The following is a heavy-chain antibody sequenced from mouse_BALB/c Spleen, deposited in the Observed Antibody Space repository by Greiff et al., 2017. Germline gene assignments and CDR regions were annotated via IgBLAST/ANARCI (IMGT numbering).Heavy chain of an antibody. J-gene: IGHJ2*01. CDR2: IRLKSNNYAT. D-gene: IGHD1-1*01. CDR1: GFTFSNYW. V-gene: IGHV6-6*02. CDR3: TGGYYGTKYYFDY. Sequence: EVKLVESGGGLVQPGGSMKLSCVASGFTFSNYWMNWVRQSPEKGLEWVAEIRLKSNNYATHYAESVKGRFTISRDDSKSSVYLQMNNLRAEDTGIYYCTGGYYGTKYYFDYWGQGTTLTVSS.